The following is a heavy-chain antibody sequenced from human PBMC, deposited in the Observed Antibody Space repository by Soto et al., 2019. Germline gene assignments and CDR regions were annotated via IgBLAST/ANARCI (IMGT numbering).Heavy chain of an antibody. D-gene: IGHD6-13*01. V-gene: IGHV3-30-3*01. Sequence: QMQVVESGGGVVQPGRSLRLSCAASGFSFSSYAMHWVRQAPGKGLEWVAVISYDGNNKYYADSVKGRITISRDSSKNMVYLQMNSLRPEDTAVYYCARAPPRGIAAPGSWGSGMDVWGQGTTVTVSS. J-gene: IGHJ6*02. CDR2: ISYDGNNK. CDR1: GFSFSSYA. CDR3: ARAPPRGIAAPGSWGSGMDV.